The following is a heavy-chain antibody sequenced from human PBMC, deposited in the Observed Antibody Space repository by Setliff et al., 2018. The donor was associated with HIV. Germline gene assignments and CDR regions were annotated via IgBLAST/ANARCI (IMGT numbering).Heavy chain of an antibody. CDR2: ISNSIHV. Sequence: GGSLRLSCAASGFTFSSYSMNWVRQAPGKGLEWVSSISNSIHVYYADSLKGRFTISRDNARNSLYLQMNSLRVEDTAMYYCTSQGQNTFNIWGQGTMVTVSS. V-gene: IGHV3-21*06. J-gene: IGHJ3*02. CDR1: GFTFSSYS. CDR3: TSQGQNTFNI.